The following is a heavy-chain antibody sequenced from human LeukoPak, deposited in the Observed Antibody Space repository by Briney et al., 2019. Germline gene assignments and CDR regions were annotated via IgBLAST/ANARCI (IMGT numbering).Heavy chain of an antibody. V-gene: IGHV1-69*04. Sequence: SVRVSSTASGGTFSIYAISWVRQAPGQGLEWMGRIIPIFGIANYAQKFQGRVTITADKSTSTAYMELSSLRSEDTAVYYCARGSVIVGATTFDYWGQGTLVTVSS. CDR2: IIPIFGIA. CDR1: GGTFSIYA. CDR3: ARGSVIVGATTFDY. J-gene: IGHJ4*02. D-gene: IGHD1-26*01.